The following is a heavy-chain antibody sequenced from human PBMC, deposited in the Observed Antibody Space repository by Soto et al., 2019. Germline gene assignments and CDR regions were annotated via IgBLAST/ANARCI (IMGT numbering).Heavy chain of an antibody. J-gene: IGHJ4*02. D-gene: IGHD5-18*01. CDR2: TYYRSKWYN. V-gene: IGHV6-1*01. CDR3: ARNVDTARAYYFDF. Sequence: SQTLSLTCAISGDSVSSKSAAWNWIRQSPSRGLEWLGRTYYRSKWYNEYAVSVKGRTIINPDTSKNQFSLKLTSVTAADTAVYYCARNVDTARAYYFDFWGQGTLVTVSS. CDR1: GDSVSSKSAA.